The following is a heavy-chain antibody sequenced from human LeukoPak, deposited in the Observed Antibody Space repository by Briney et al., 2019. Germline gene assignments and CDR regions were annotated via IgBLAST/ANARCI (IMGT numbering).Heavy chain of an antibody. D-gene: IGHD4-23*01. CDR1: GFTFSDHY. CDR3: ARDLDYGGNSDAFDI. CDR2: SRNKATSYTT. V-gene: IGHV3-72*01. Sequence: GGSLRLSCAASGFTFSDHYMDWVRQAPGKGLEWVGRSRNKATSYTTECAASVKGRFIISRDDSKNSLYLQMNSLKTEDTAVYYCARDLDYGGNSDAFDIWGQGTMVTVSS. J-gene: IGHJ3*02.